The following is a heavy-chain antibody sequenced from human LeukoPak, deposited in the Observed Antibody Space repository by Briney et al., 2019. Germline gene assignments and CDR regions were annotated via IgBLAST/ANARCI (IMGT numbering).Heavy chain of an antibody. J-gene: IGHJ3*02. D-gene: IGHD3-22*01. CDR3: ARDFDDYYDRNLNDAFDI. V-gene: IGHV3-7*01. CDR2: IKQDGSEK. CDR1: GFTFSSYW. Sequence: GGSLRLSCAASGFTFSSYWMSWVRQAPGKGLEWVANIKQDGSEKYYVDSVKGRFTISRDNAKNSLYLQMNSLRAEDTAVYYCARDFDDYYDRNLNDAFDIWGQGTMVTVSS.